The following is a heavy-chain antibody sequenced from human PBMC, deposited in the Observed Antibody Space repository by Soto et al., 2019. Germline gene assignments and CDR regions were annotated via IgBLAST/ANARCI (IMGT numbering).Heavy chain of an antibody. CDR3: ARDTLNYGDYDANYFDY. CDR2: ISHSGTT. CDR1: GASISSYH. D-gene: IGHD4-17*01. J-gene: IGHJ4*02. Sequence: TSETLSLTCIVSGASISSYHWSWVRQPPGKGLEWIGYISHSGTTNYNPSLKSRVTISPDTSKNQFSLKLTSVTAADTAVYFCARDTLNYGDYDANYFDYWGQGTLVTVSS. V-gene: IGHV4-59*12.